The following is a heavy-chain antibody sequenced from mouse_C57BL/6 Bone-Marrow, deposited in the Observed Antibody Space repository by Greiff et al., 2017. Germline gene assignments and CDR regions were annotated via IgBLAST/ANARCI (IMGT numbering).Heavy chain of an antibody. D-gene: IGHD2-5*01. V-gene: IGHV1-55*01. CDR2: IYPGSGNT. CDR3: ARPYYSNDWYFDV. CDR1: GYTFTSYW. Sequence: QVQLQQSGAELVKPGASVKLSCKASGYTFTSYWITWVKQRPGQGLEWIGDIYPGSGNTNYNEKFKSKATLTVDTSSSTAYMQLSSLTSEDSAVYYCARPYYSNDWYFDVWGTGTTVTVSS. J-gene: IGHJ1*03.